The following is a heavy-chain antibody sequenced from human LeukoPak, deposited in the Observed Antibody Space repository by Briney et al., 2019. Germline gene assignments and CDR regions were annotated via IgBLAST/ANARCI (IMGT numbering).Heavy chain of an antibody. V-gene: IGHV1-3*01. J-gene: IGHJ1*01. CDR2: INAGNGNT. D-gene: IGHD2-2*01. CDR3: ARHSSTSLEYFQH. CDR1: GYTFTSYA. Sequence: ASVKVSCKASGYTFTSYAMHWVRQAPGQRLEWMGWINAGNGNTKYSQKFQGRVTITRDTPASTAYMELSSLRSEDTAVYYCARHSSTSLEYFQHWGQGTLVTVSS.